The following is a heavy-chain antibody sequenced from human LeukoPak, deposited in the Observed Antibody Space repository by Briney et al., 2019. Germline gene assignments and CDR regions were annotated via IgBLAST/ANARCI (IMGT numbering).Heavy chain of an antibody. J-gene: IGHJ4*02. Sequence: PGGSLRLSCAASGFTFSSYSMNWVRQAPGKGLEWVSSISSSSSYIYYADSVKGRFTISRDNAKNSLYLQMYSLRAEATAGYSCARYWARGGGYWGQGTLVTVSS. CDR2: ISSSSSYI. CDR1: GFTFSSYS. D-gene: IGHD2-15*01. CDR3: ARYWARGGGY. V-gene: IGHV3-21*01.